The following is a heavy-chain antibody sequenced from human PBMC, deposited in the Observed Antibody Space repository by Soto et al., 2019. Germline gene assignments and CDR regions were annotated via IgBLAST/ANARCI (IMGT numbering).Heavy chain of an antibody. D-gene: IGHD3-22*01. Sequence: EVQLVQSGAEAKKPGESLRISCKGSGYRFTSYWIAWMRQMPGKGLELLGKIDPTDSFTNYRPSFQGHVTISVDKSISTAYLQGSSLKASDTAMYYCARRGGWNGSGYHDAFDIWGQGTMVTVSS. V-gene: IGHV5-10-1*03. CDR1: GYRFTSYW. CDR3: ARRGGWNGSGYHDAFDI. CDR2: IDPTDSFT. J-gene: IGHJ3*02.